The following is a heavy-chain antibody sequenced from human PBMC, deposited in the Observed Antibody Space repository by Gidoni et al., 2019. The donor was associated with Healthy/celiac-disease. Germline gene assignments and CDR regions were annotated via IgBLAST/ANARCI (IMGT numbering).Heavy chain of an antibody. CDR2: ISSSGSTI. Sequence: EVRLVESGGGLLQPGGSLRPSCPASAFTSSIFEMNWVRQAPGKGLEWVSYISSSGSTIYYADSVKGRFTISRDNAKNSLYLQMNSLRAEDTAVYYCARDRVYDFWSGYSPDHFDYWGQGTLVTVSS. V-gene: IGHV3-48*03. CDR3: ARDRVYDFWSGYSPDHFDY. D-gene: IGHD3-3*01. CDR1: AFTSSIFE. J-gene: IGHJ4*02.